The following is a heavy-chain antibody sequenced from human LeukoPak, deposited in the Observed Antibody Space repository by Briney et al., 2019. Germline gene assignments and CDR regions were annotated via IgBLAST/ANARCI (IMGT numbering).Heavy chain of an antibody. D-gene: IGHD5-24*01. CDR2: TYYRSKWYN. V-gene: IGHV6-1*01. CDR1: GDSVSSNSAA. CDR3: ARGARDGYNSYYYYMDV. J-gene: IGHJ6*03. Sequence: SQTLSLTCAISGDSVSSNSAAWNWIRQSPSRGLEWLGRTYYRSKWYNDYAVSVKSRITINPDTSKNQFSLQLNSVTPEDTAVYYCARGARDGYNSYYYYMDVWGKGTTVTVSS.